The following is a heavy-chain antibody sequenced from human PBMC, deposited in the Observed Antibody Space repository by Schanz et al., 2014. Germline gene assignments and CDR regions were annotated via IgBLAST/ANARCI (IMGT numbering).Heavy chain of an antibody. Sequence: VQLVESGGGLVQPGGSLRFSCAASGFTFSKYGMHWVRQAPGKGLEWVAVIWYDGSNKDYADSVKGRFTLSRDNSKNTVYLQMNSLRAEDTALYFCATDYSGGGCHIWGQGTMVTVSS. D-gene: IGHD6-19*01. CDR3: ATDYSGGGCHI. CDR2: IWYDGSNK. J-gene: IGHJ3*02. CDR1: GFTFSKYG. V-gene: IGHV3-33*08.